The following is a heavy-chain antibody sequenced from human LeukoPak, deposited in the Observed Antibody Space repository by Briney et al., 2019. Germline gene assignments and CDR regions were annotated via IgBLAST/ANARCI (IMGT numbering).Heavy chain of an antibody. CDR1: GYTLTELS. D-gene: IGHD5-18*01. CDR3: ARGYSYGYGSPRDDY. V-gene: IGHV1-24*01. CDR2: FDPEDGET. J-gene: IGHJ4*02. Sequence: ASVKVSCKVSGYTLTELSMHWVRQAPGKGLEWMGGFDPEDGETIYAQKFQGRVTMTEDTSTDTAYMELSSLRSEDTAVYYCARGYSYGYGSPRDDYWGQGTLVTVSS.